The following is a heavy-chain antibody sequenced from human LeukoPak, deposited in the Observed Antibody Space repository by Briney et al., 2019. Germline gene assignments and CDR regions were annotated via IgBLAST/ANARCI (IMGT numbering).Heavy chain of an antibody. D-gene: IGHD5-12*01. V-gene: IGHV3-21*01. Sequence: GSLRLSCAASGFTFSSYSMNWVRQAPGKGLEWVSSISSSSSYIYYADSVKGRFTISRDNAKNSLYLQMNSLRAEDTAVYYCARARGYSGYNDAFDIWGQGTMVTVSS. CDR3: ARARGYSGYNDAFDI. CDR1: GFTFSSYS. J-gene: IGHJ3*02. CDR2: ISSSSSYI.